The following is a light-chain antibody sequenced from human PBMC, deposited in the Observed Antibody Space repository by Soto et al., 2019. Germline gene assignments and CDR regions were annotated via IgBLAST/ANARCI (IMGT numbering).Light chain of an antibody. Sequence: QSALTQPASVSGSPGQSITISCTGTSRDIGGHNYVSWYQQHPGKAPKVMIYDVNNRPSGISHRFSGSKSGNTASLIISGLQTEDEADYYCSSYTNTSTPVVFGGGTKLTVL. V-gene: IGLV2-14*03. CDR2: DVN. J-gene: IGLJ2*01. CDR3: SSYTNTSTPVV. CDR1: SRDIGGHNY.